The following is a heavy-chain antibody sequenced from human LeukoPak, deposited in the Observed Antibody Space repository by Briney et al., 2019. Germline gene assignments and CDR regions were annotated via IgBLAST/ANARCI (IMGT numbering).Heavy chain of an antibody. Sequence: ASVKVSCKASGYTFTKYTMNWVRQAPGQGLEWMGWISAYNGNTNYAQKLQGRVTMTTDTSTSTAYMELRSLRSDDTAVYYCARDLGQGSSWFHFDYWGQGTLVTVSS. CDR1: GYTFTKYT. CDR3: ARDLGQGSSWFHFDY. D-gene: IGHD6-13*01. J-gene: IGHJ4*02. V-gene: IGHV1-18*04. CDR2: ISAYNGNT.